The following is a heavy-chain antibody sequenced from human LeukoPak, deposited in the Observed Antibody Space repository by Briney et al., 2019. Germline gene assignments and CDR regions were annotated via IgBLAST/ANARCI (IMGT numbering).Heavy chain of an antibody. CDR1: GFIFSGSA. CDR2: ISTSGGST. CDR3: AKVRTAAQPNGVY. J-gene: IGHJ4*02. V-gene: IGHV3-23*01. Sequence: PGGSLRLSCAASGFIFSGSAMSWVRQAPGKGLEWVSSISTSGGSTYYADSVKGRFTISRDNSKNTLYLQMNSLRAEDTAVYYCAKVRTAAQPNGVYWGQGTLVTVSS. D-gene: IGHD6-13*01.